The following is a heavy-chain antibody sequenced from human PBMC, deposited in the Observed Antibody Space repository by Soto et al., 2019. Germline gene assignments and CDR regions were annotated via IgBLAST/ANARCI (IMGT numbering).Heavy chain of an antibody. CDR1: GFTFSSYE. D-gene: IGHD2-21*01. J-gene: IGHJ4*02. CDR2: ISSSGSTI. CDR3: KWGQYRGGGGYFDY. V-gene: IGHV3-48*03. Sequence: EVQLVESGGGLVQPGGSLRLSCAASGFTFSSYEMNWVRQAPGKGLEWVSYISSSGSTIYYADSVKGRFTISRDNAKNSMELQMKGLSAEDTAVDDCKWGQYRGGGGYFDYWGQETLVTVSS.